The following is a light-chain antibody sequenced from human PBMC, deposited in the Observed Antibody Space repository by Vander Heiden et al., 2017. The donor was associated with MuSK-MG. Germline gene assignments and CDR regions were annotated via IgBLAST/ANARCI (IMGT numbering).Light chain of an antibody. V-gene: IGKV4-1*01. Sequence: DIVMTQSPDSLAVSLGERATINCKSSRSVLYSSNNKNYLAWYQQKPGQPPKLLLYWASTRESGVPDRFIGSGSGTEFTLTISSLEAEDVAVYYCQQYYSTPQTFGQGTRLQIK. CDR3: QQYYSTPQT. CDR1: RSVLYSSNNKNY. CDR2: WAS. J-gene: IGKJ5*01.